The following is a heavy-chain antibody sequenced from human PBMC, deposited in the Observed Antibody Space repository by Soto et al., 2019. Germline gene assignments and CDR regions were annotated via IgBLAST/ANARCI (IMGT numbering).Heavy chain of an antibody. D-gene: IGHD4-4*01. V-gene: IGHV1-46*01. CDR3: ARELQGLYYFDY. CDR2: INPSGGST. J-gene: IGHJ4*02. CDR1: GYTFTSYY. Sequence: ASVKVSCKASGYTFTSYYMHWVRQAPGQGLEWMGIINPSGGSTSYAQKFQGRVTITRDTSASTAYMELSSLRSDDTAVYYCARELQGLYYFDYWGQGTLVTVSS.